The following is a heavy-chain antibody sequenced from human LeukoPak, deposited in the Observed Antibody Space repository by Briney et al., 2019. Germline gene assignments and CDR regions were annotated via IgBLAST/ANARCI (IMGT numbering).Heavy chain of an antibody. J-gene: IGHJ5*02. V-gene: IGHV4-34*01. CDR2: INHSGST. Sequence: PSETLSLTCAVYGGSFSGYYWSWIRQPPGKGLEWIGEINHSGSTNYNPSLKSRVTISVDTSKNQFSLKLSSVTAADTAVYYCARGSGARYYYDSSGYYYSSWFDPWGQGTLVTVSS. CDR3: ARGSGARYYYDSSGYYYSSWFDP. D-gene: IGHD3-22*01. CDR1: GGSFSGYY.